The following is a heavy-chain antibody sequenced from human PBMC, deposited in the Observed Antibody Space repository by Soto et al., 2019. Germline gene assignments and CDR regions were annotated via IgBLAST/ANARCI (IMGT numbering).Heavy chain of an antibody. CDR2: ISSSSSTI. J-gene: IGHJ4*02. V-gene: IGHV3-48*01. CDR3: ARDKRDLRFLEWSYYFDF. CDR1: GFTFSSYG. D-gene: IGHD3-3*01. Sequence: GGSLRLSCAASGFTFSSYGMHWVRQAPGKGLEWVSYISSSSSTIYYADSVKGRFTISRDNSKNTLYLQMNSLRAEDTAVYYCARDKRDLRFLEWSYYFDFWGQGTLVTVSS.